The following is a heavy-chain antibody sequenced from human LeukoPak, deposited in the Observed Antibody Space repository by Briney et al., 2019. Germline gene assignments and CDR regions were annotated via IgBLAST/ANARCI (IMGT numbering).Heavy chain of an antibody. Sequence: ASVKVSCKASGYTFTSYGIIWVRQAPGQGLEWMGWISAYNGNTNYAQKLQGRVTMTTDTSTSTAYMELRSLRSDDTAVYYCARDPPRYSSGWYGLDYWGQGTLVTVSS. CDR1: GYTFTSYG. CDR3: ARDPPRYSSGWYGLDY. CDR2: ISAYNGNT. J-gene: IGHJ4*02. D-gene: IGHD6-19*01. V-gene: IGHV1-18*01.